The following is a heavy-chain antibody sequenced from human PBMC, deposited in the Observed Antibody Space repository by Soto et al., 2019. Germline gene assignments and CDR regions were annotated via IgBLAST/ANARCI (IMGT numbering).Heavy chain of an antibody. Sequence: FLRDWCGAAWGTCRGYGGNCVSQKPGKGLEWVSSISSSSSYIYYADSVKVRFTISRDNAKNSLYLQMNSLRAEDTAVYYCARDPLNKQLGLNWSDPLGQGTLVTVTS. J-gene: IGHJ5*02. D-gene: IGHD6-13*01. V-gene: IGHV3-21*01. CDR1: WGTCRGYG. CDR2: ISSSSSYI. CDR3: ARDPLNKQLGLNWSDP.